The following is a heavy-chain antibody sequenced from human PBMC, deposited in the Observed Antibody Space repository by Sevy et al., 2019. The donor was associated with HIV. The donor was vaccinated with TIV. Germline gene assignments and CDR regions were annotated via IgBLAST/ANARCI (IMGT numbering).Heavy chain of an antibody. V-gene: IGHV4-59*01. J-gene: IGHJ5*02. CDR2: ISYTGDT. CDR1: YGSIIGYH. D-gene: IGHD5-12*01. Sequence: SETLSLTCTVSYGSIIGYHWSWIRQPPGKTLEYVGYISYTGDTNSNPSLNSRVTMSVDTSKNQFSLKVTSVTAADTAGFYWGGAPPVRSGDDSLNWFDPWGQGTLVTVSS. CDR3: GGAPPVRSGDDSLNWFDP.